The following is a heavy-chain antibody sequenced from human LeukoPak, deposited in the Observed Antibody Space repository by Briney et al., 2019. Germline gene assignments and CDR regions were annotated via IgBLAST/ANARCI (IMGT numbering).Heavy chain of an antibody. V-gene: IGHV4-34*01. Sequence: SEILSLTCAVYGGSFSGYYWSWIRQPPGKGLEWIGEINHSGSTNYNPSLKSRVTISVDTSKNQFSLKLSSVTAADTAVYYCARVYSSGWPAYYYYGMDVWGQGTTVTVSS. CDR1: GGSFSGYY. CDR3: ARVYSSGWPAYYYYGMDV. CDR2: INHSGST. J-gene: IGHJ6*02. D-gene: IGHD6-19*01.